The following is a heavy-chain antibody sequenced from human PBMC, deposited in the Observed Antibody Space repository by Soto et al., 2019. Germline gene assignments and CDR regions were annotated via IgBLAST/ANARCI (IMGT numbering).Heavy chain of an antibody. V-gene: IGHV3-23*01. J-gene: IGHJ3*02. CDR1: GFTFSSYA. CDR2: ISGSGGST. D-gene: IGHD6-19*01. CDR3: AKDRGARKGQWLVLRDAFDI. Sequence: QPGGSLRLSCAASGFTFSSYAMSWVRQAPGKGLEWVSAISGSGGSTYYADSVKGRFTISRDNSKNTLYLQMNSLRAEDTAVYYCAKDRGARKGQWLVLRDAFDIWGQGTMVTVSS.